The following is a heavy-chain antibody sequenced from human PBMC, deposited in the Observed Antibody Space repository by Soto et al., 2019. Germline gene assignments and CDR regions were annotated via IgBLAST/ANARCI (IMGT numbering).Heavy chain of an antibody. V-gene: IGHV3-15*01. Sequence: ARGSLRLSCGASGFTFSNAWVRWVRLGPGKGLEWVGRIKSKTDGGTTDYAAPVKGRFTISRDDSKNTLYLQMNSLKTEDTAVYYCTRYDILTGYSNFDYWGQGTLVTVSS. J-gene: IGHJ4*02. CDR1: GFTFSNAW. CDR2: IKSKTDGGTT. D-gene: IGHD3-9*01. CDR3: TRYDILTGYSNFDY.